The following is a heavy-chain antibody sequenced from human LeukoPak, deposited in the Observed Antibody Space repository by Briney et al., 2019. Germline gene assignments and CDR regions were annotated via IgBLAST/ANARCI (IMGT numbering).Heavy chain of an antibody. Sequence: ASVKVSCKASGYTFTSCDINWVRQATGQGLEWMGWMNPNSGNTGYAQKFQGRVTMTRNTSISTAYMELSSLRSEDTAVYYCARGHPYYYGSGYTNDYWGQGTLVTVSS. D-gene: IGHD3-10*01. CDR3: ARGHPYYYGSGYTNDY. J-gene: IGHJ4*02. V-gene: IGHV1-8*01. CDR2: MNPNSGNT. CDR1: GYTFTSCD.